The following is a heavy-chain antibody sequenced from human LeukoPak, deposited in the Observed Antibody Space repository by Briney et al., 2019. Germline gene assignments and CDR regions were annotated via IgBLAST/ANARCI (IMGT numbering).Heavy chain of an antibody. CDR3: ARDLNYYGSGSSVDY. CDR1: GGSISSGDYY. D-gene: IGHD3-10*01. J-gene: IGHJ4*02. CDR2: IYYSGST. Sequence: SQTLSLTCTVSGGSISSGDYYWSWIRQPPGKGLEWIGYIYYSGSTYYSPSLKSRVTISVDTSKNQFSLKLSSVTAADTAVYYCARDLNYYGSGSSVDYWGQGTLVTVSS. V-gene: IGHV4-30-4*01.